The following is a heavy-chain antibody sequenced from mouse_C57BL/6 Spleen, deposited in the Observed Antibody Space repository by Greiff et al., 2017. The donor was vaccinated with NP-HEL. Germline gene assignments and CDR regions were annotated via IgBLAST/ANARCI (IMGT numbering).Heavy chain of an antibody. CDR3: AREGEFNGYYFDY. Sequence: EVKLQESGGGLVKPGGSLKLSCAASGFTFSSYAMSWVRQTPEKRLEWVATISDGGSYTYYPDNVKGRFTISRDNAKNNLYLQMSHLKSEDTAMYYCAREGEFNGYYFDYWGQGTTLTVSS. J-gene: IGHJ2*01. V-gene: IGHV5-4*01. CDR1: GFTFSSYA. CDR2: ISDGGSYT.